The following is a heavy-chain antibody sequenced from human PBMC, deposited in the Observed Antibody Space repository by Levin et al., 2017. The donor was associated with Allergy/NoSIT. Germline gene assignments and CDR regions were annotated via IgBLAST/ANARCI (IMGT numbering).Heavy chain of an antibody. D-gene: IGHD3-3*01. V-gene: IGHV3-30*18. J-gene: IGHJ4*02. CDR3: AKDSEWLALDY. CDR1: GFTFSSYD. Sequence: GGSLRLSCAASGFTFSSYDLHWVRQAPGKGLEWVAVISYDGSNKYYPDSVKGRFTISRDNSKNTLYLQMNSLRAEDTAVYYCAKDSEWLALDYWGQGTLVTVSS. CDR2: ISYDGSNK.